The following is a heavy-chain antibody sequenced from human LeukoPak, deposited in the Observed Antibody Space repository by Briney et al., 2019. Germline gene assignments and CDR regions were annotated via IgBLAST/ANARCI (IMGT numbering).Heavy chain of an antibody. V-gene: IGHV4-59*01. CDR3: GASSAYSSFDY. J-gene: IGHJ4*02. D-gene: IGHD3-22*01. Sequence: SETLSLTCTVSGGSISSYYWSWIRQPPGKGLEWIGYIYYSGSTNYNPSLKSRVTISVDTSKNQFSLKLSSVTAADTAVYYCGASSAYSSFDYWGQGTLVTVSS. CDR2: IYYSGST. CDR1: GGSISSYY.